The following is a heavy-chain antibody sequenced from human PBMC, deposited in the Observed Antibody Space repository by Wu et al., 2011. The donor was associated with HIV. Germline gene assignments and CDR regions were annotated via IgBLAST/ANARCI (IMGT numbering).Heavy chain of an antibody. D-gene: IGHD3-10*01. CDR2: FIPIFGIA. CDR3: ARDRGIYDSGSDSYLHFGLDV. V-gene: IGHV1-69*05. Sequence: QVQLVQSGAEVKKPGSSVKVSCKASGGTFSKYTISWVRQAPGQGLEWMGGFIPIFGIANYTQRFQGRISITTDESATTVYMELSSLGSGDTAVYFCARDRGIYDSGSDSYLHFGLDVWGQGTTVTVSS. J-gene: IGHJ6*02. CDR1: GGTFSKYT.